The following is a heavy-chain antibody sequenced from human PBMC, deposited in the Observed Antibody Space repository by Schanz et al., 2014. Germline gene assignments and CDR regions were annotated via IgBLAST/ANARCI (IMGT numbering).Heavy chain of an antibody. CDR3: ARDLARYYYGSGTDY. CDR1: GFIFSNYG. CDR2: ISYDGSNK. D-gene: IGHD3-10*01. J-gene: IGHJ4*02. Sequence: QVQLVESGGGVVQPGGSLRLSCAASGFIFSNYGMHWVRQGPGKGLEWVAVISYDGSNKYYADSVKGRFTISRDNSKNTLYLQMNSLRAEDTAVYYCARDLARYYYGSGTDYWGQGTLVTVSS. V-gene: IGHV3-30*19.